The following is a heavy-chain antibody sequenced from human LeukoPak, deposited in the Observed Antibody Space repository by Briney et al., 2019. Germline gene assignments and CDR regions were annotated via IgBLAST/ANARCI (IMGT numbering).Heavy chain of an antibody. J-gene: IGHJ5*02. Sequence: SETLSLTCTVSGGSISSGGYYWSWIRQHPGKGLEWIGHIYYSGSTYYNPSLKSRVTISVDTSKNQFSLKLSSVTDADTAVYYCTALAGAEVTNWFDPWGQGTLVTVSS. D-gene: IGHD1-26*01. V-gene: IGHV4-31*03. CDR3: TALAGAEVTNWFDP. CDR1: GGSISSGGYY. CDR2: IYYSGST.